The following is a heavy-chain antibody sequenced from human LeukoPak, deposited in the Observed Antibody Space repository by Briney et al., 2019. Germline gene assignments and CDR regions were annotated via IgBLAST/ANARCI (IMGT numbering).Heavy chain of an antibody. Sequence: PGGSLRLSCAASGFTFTKYAISWVRQAPGKGLEWVSAIGGSGGVKHYADSVKGRFTISRDNSKNTVYLQMDSLRAEDTAVYYCARDKNSWYFPDYWGQGTLVTVSS. V-gene: IGHV3-23*01. D-gene: IGHD6-13*01. CDR1: GFTFTKYA. CDR3: ARDKNSWYFPDY. J-gene: IGHJ4*02. CDR2: IGGSGGVK.